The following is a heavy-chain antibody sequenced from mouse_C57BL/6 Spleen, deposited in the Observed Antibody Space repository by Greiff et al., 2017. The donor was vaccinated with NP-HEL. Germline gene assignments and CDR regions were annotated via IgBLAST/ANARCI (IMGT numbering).Heavy chain of an antibody. J-gene: IGHJ4*01. Sequence: EVKLMESGEGLVKPGGSLKLSCAASGFTFSSYAMSWVRQTPEKRLEWVAYISSGGDYIYYADTVKGRFTISRDNARNTLYLQMSSLKSEDTAMYYCTREGLVYAMDYWGQGTSVTVAS. CDR1: GFTFSSYA. CDR3: TREGLVYAMDY. D-gene: IGHD3-1*01. CDR2: ISSGGDYI. V-gene: IGHV5-9-1*02.